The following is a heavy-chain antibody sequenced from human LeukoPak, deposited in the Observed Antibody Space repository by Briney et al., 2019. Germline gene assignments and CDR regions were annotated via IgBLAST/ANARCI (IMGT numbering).Heavy chain of an antibody. D-gene: IGHD6-13*01. CDR2: INHSGST. CDR1: GGSFSGYY. J-gene: IGHJ5*02. Sequence: SETLSLTCAVYGGSFSGYYWSWIRQPPGKGLEWIGEINHSGSTNYNPSLKSRVSVSLDTSKNQFSLKLSSVTAADTAVYYCARLYSSSWYVLPNWFDPWGQGALVTVSS. CDR3: ARLYSSSWYVLPNWFDP. V-gene: IGHV4-34*01.